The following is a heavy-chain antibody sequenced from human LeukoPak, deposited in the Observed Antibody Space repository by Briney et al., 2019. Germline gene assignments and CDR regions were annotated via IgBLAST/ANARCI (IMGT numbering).Heavy chain of an antibody. CDR2: ISAYNGNT. CDR1: GYTFTSYG. CDR3: ATPSPDYYDSSETYYYFDY. Sequence: ASVKVSCKASGYTFTSYGISWVRQAPGQGLEWMGWISAYNGNTNYAQKLQGRVTMTTDTSTSTAYMELRSLRSDDTAVYYCATPSPDYYDSSETYYYFDYWGQGTLVTVSS. V-gene: IGHV1-18*01. D-gene: IGHD3-22*01. J-gene: IGHJ4*02.